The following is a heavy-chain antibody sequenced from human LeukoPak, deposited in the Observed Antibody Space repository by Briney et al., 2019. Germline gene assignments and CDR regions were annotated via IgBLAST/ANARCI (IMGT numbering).Heavy chain of an antibody. CDR1: GGSISSYY. Sequence: SETLSLTCTVSGGSISSYYWSWIRQPPGKGLEWIGYIYYSGSTNYNPSLKSRVTISVDTSKNQFSLKLSSVTAADTAVYYCARTSNYYDILTGNSTYGMDVWGQGTTVTVSS. D-gene: IGHD3-9*01. V-gene: IGHV4-59*01. J-gene: IGHJ6*02. CDR3: ARTSNYYDILTGNSTYGMDV. CDR2: IYYSGST.